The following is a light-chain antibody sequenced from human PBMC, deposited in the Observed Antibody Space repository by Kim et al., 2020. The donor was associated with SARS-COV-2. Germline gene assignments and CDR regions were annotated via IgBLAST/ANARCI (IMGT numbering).Light chain of an antibody. CDR3: AAWDDSLDGPS. Sequence: GPTVTVACSGITTNIGSDTVNWYQQFPGTAPKLLIYSNDQRPSGVPDRFSGSKSGTSASLAISGLQSEDEADYYCAAWDDSLDGPSFGGGTQLTVL. J-gene: IGLJ2*01. CDR2: SND. V-gene: IGLV1-44*01. CDR1: TTNIGSDT.